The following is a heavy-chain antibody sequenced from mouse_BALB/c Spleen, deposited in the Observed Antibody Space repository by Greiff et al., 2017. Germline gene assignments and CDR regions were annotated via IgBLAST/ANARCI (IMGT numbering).Heavy chain of an antibody. J-gene: IGHJ3*01. CDR2: IWAGGST. CDR1: GFSLTSYG. V-gene: IGHV2-9*02. CDR3: ARDPGGSSYAWFAY. D-gene: IGHD1-1*01. Sequence: VQLQQSGPGLVAPSQSLSITCTVSGFSLTSYGVHWVRQPPGKGLEWLGVIWAGGSTNYNSALMSRLSISKDNSKSQVFLKMNSLQTDDTAMYYCARDPGGSSYAWFAYWGQGTLVTVSA.